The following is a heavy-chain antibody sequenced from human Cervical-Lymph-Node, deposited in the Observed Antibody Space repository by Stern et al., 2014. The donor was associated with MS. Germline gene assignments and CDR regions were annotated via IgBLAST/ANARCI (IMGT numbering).Heavy chain of an antibody. J-gene: IGHJ5*02. V-gene: IGHV4-59*01. CDR3: ARGATQAFDP. CDR2: IYYMGST. Sequence: QVQLQESVPGLVKPSETLSLTCTVSGGSISSYYWSWIRQPPGKGLGLIGYIYYMGSTNYNPSLKSRVTISVDTSKNQFSLKLSSVTAADTAVYYCARGATQAFDPWGQGTLVTVSS. CDR1: GGSISSYY.